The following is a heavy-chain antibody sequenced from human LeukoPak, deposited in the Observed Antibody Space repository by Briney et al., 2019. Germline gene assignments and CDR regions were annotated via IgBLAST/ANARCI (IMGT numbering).Heavy chain of an antibody. CDR1: GGSISSYY. CDR3: ARGRVVVVPALHSSRSYELLGHNAFDI. Sequence: SETLSLTCTVSGGSISSYYWSWIRQPPGKGLEWIGYIYYSGSTNYNPSLKSRVTISADTSKNQFSLKLSSVTAADTAVYYCARGRVVVVPALHSSRSYELLGHNAFDIWGQGTMVTVSS. CDR2: IYYSGST. J-gene: IGHJ3*02. D-gene: IGHD2-2*01. V-gene: IGHV4-59*01.